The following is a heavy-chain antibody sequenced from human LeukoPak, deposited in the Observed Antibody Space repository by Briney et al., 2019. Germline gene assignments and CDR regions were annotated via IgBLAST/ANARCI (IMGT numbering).Heavy chain of an antibody. CDR1: GYTFTGYY. D-gene: IGHD1-26*01. Sequence: ASVKVSCKASGYTFTGYYMHWVRQAPGKGLEWMGGFDPEDGETIYAQKFQGRVTMTEDTSTDTAYMELSSLRSEDTAVYYCATTLSGSYADYWGQGTLVTVSS. V-gene: IGHV1-24*01. CDR2: FDPEDGET. CDR3: ATTLSGSYADY. J-gene: IGHJ4*02.